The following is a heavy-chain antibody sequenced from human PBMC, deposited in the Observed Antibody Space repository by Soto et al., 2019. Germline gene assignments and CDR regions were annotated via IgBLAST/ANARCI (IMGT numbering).Heavy chain of an antibody. J-gene: IGHJ5*02. CDR2: INSDGSST. D-gene: IGHD3-10*01. V-gene: IGHV3-74*01. CDR3: ARDGSLLWFGEPGRFDP. Sequence: GGSLRLSCAASGFTFSSYWMHWVRQAPGKGLVWVSRINSDGSSTSYADSVKGRFTISRDNAKNTLYLQMNSLRAEDTAVYYCARDGSLLWFGEPGRFDPWGQGTLVTVSS. CDR1: GFTFSSYW.